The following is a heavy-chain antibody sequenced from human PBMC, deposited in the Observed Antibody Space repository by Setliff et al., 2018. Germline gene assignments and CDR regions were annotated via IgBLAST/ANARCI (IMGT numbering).Heavy chain of an antibody. CDR1: GASISGYY. D-gene: IGHD3-22*01. V-gene: IGHV4-59*01. CDR2: LYYSGTT. CDR3: AREGDTSGYYYGGGFDY. J-gene: IGHJ4*02. Sequence: SETLSLTCSVSGASISGYYWSWIRQSPTKGLEWIGSLYYSGTTSYNPSLKSRVTMSADTSKRQFFLKLSPVTTADTALYYCAREGDTSGYYYGGGFDYWGQGIPVTVSS.